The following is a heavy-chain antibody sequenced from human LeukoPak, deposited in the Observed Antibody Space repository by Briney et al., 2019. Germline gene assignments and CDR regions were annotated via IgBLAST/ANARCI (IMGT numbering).Heavy chain of an antibody. J-gene: IGHJ6*02. D-gene: IGHD1-26*01. Sequence: GGSLRLSCAGSGFTFSTYEINWVRQAPGKGLEWVSYISGTSSSIYYADSVKGRFTVSGDNAKNSLYLQMNSLRDEDTAIYYCARVGPYYYYYGMDVWGQGTTVTVSS. CDR1: GFTFSTYE. CDR3: ARVGPYYYYYGMDV. CDR2: ISGTSSSI. V-gene: IGHV3-48*03.